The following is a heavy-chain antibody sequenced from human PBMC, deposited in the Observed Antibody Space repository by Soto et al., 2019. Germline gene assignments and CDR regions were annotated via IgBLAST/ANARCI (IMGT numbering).Heavy chain of an antibody. V-gene: IGHV3-23*01. J-gene: IGHJ6*02. D-gene: IGHD1-26*01. CDR2: ISGSGGST. CDR1: GFTFSNYA. CDR3: PTYSGNYERYGVYYGMDP. Sequence: GGSLRLSCAASGFTFSNYAISWVRQAPGKGRERVSSISGSGGSTYYADSVKGRFTISRDNSKNTLYLQMNSLRAEDTAVYYCPTYSGNYERYGVYYGMDPGAQGTTVPVS.